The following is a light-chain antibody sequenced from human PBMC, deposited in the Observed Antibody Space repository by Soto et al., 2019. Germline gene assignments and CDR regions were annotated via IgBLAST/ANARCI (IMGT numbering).Light chain of an antibody. CDR2: DAS. Sequence: EIVLTQSPATLSLSPGERATLSCRASQSVSSYLAWYQQKPGQAPRLLIYDASSRATGIPDRFSGGGSGTDFTLIISRLEPEDFAVYYCQQFSSYPLTFGGGTKVDIK. CDR1: QSVSSY. J-gene: IGKJ4*01. V-gene: IGKV3-11*01. CDR3: QQFSSYPLT.